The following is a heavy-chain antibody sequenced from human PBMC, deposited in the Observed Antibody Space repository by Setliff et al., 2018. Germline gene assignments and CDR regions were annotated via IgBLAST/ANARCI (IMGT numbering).Heavy chain of an antibody. Sequence: ASVKVSCKASGYTFATYGISWVRQAPGQGLEWLGWVSPYTDNTNYAQNFQGRVTMTTDISGSTAYMDLRSLTSDDTAVYFCARLSIEGFGRYYYYYYMDVLGEGTTVTVSS. D-gene: IGHD6-6*01. CDR2: VSPYTDNT. J-gene: IGHJ6*03. V-gene: IGHV1-18*01. CDR3: ARLSIEGFGRYYYYYYMDV. CDR1: GYTFATYG.